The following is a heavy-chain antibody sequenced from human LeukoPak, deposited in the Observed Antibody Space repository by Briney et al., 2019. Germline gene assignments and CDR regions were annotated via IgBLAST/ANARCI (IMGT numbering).Heavy chain of an antibody. J-gene: IGHJ4*02. CDR1: GYSFSSYW. CDR3: ARLNYFDGSGHDDY. D-gene: IGHD3-22*01. Sequence: GESLKISCQVFGYSFSSYWFSWVRQMPGKGLEWMGIIYPGDSDTRYSPSFQGQVTISVDISISTAYLQWSSLKVSDTAIYYCARLNYFDGSGHDDYWGQGTLVTVSS. V-gene: IGHV5-51*01. CDR2: IYPGDSDT.